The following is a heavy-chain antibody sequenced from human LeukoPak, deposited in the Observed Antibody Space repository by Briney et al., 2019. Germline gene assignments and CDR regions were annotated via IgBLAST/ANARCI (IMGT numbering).Heavy chain of an antibody. Sequence: ASVKVSCKASGYTFTDYYLHWVRQAPGQGLEWMGWIHPNSGATHYARKFQGRVTMTRDTSITTAYMELFRLTFDDTALYYCAKLSGLSWPWGQGTLVTVSS. CDR2: IHPNSGAT. D-gene: IGHD6-25*01. CDR1: GYTFTDYY. CDR3: AKLSGLSWP. V-gene: IGHV1-2*02. J-gene: IGHJ5*02.